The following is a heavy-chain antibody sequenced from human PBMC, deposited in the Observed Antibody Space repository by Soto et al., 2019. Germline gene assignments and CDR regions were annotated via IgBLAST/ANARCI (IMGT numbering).Heavy chain of an antibody. D-gene: IGHD2-2*01. CDR2: IYYSGST. J-gene: IGHJ4*02. CDR3: AREELGVLVLKNDY. V-gene: IGHV4-30-4*01. Sequence: QVQLQESGPGLVKPSQTLSLTCTVSGGSISSGDYYWSWIRQPPGKGLEWIGYIYYSGSTYYNPSRNSRGTISVDTAKYQFSLKLSSVTAADTAVYYCAREELGVLVLKNDYWGQGTLVTVSS. CDR1: GGSISSGDYY.